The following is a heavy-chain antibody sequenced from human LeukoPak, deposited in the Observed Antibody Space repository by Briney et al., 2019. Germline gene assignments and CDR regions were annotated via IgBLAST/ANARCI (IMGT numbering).Heavy chain of an antibody. CDR3: ARKRHDSSGYHFDY. V-gene: IGHV4-59*11. CDR1: GGSISSHY. D-gene: IGHD3-22*01. CDR2: IYYGGTT. Sequence: SETLSLTCTVSGGSISSHYWSWFRQPPGKELEWIAYIYYGGTTDYNPSLKSRVTISLDTSRTQFSLKLDSVTAADTAVYYCARKRHDSSGYHFDYWGQGTQVTVSS. J-gene: IGHJ4*02.